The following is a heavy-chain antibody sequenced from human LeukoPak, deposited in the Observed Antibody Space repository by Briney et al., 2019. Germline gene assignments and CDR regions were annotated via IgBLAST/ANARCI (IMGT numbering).Heavy chain of an antibody. J-gene: IGHJ4*02. V-gene: IGHV3-21*01. Sequence: PGGSLRLSCAASGFTFSSYSMNWVRQAPWKGLEWVSSISSSSSYIYYADSVKGRFTISRDNAKNSLYLQMNSLRAEDTAVYYCARDYSSSWYDYFDYWGQGTLVTVSS. D-gene: IGHD6-13*01. CDR1: GFTFSSYS. CDR2: ISSSSSYI. CDR3: ARDYSSSWYDYFDY.